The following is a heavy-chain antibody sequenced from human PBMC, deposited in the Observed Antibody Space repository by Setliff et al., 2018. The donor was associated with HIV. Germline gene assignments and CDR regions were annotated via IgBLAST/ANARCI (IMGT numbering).Heavy chain of an antibody. Sequence: SETLSLTCTVSGGSFSTYYWSWIRQPAGEGPEYIGRVHSTGTTIYNPSLKSRVTMSVDAPKNQLSLKLRSVTAADTAVYYCARARITMIGGRLEPYAFDRWGQGTKVTVSS. D-gene: IGHD3-10*01. J-gene: IGHJ3*01. V-gene: IGHV4-4*07. CDR1: GGSFSTYY. CDR3: ARARITMIGGRLEPYAFDR. CDR2: VHSTGTT.